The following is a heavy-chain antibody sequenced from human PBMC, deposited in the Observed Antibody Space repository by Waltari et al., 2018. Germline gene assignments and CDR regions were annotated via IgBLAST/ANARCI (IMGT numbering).Heavy chain of an antibody. V-gene: IGHV1-69*01. CDR1: GATFRSYA. Sequence: QVQLVQSGAEVKKPGSSVKVSCKASGATFRSYAILWVRHALGPGLEWMGGIIPIFGTANYEQKFQGRVTITADESTSTAYMELSSLRSEDTAVYYCARDWDSSSSMYYYYGMDVWGQGTTVTVSS. D-gene: IGHD6-6*01. CDR2: IIPIFGTA. J-gene: IGHJ6*02. CDR3: ARDWDSSSSMYYYYGMDV.